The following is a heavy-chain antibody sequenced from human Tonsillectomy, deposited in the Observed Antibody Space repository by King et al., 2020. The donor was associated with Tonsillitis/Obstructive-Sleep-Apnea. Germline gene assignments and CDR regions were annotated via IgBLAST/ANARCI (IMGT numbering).Heavy chain of an antibody. V-gene: IGHV4-39*01. D-gene: IGHD4-11*01. CDR2: IYYSGST. Sequence: QLQESGPGLVKPSETLSLTCTVSGGSISSSSYYWGWIRQPPGEGLEWIGSIYYSGSTYYNPSLKGRVTISVDTSKNQFSLKLSSVTAADTAVYYCARTTTDPYYYYYMDVWGKGTTVTVSS. CDR3: ARTTTDPYYYYYMDV. CDR1: GGSISSSSYY. J-gene: IGHJ6*03.